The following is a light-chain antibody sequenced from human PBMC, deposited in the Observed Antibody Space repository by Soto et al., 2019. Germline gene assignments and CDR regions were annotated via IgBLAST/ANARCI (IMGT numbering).Light chain of an antibody. CDR1: SSDVGGYNY. CDR3: SSYTSSRTRV. V-gene: IGLV2-14*01. J-gene: IGLJ1*01. Sequence: QSALTQPASVSGSPGQSITISCTGTSSDVGGYNYVSWYQQHPGKAPKLMIYDVSNRPSGVSYRFSGSKSGNTASLTISGLQAEDEADYYCSSYTSSRTRVFGTGTKLTVL. CDR2: DVS.